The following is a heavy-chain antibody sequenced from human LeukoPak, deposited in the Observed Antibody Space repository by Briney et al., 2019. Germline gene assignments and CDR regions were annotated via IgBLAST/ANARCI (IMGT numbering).Heavy chain of an antibody. Sequence: PGGSLRLSCAASGFTFSSYSMNWVRQAPGKGLEWVSYISSSSSTIYYADSVKGRFTISRDNAKNSLYLQMNSLRAEDTAVYYCAGSTVTTDPSSFDYWGQGTLVTVSS. J-gene: IGHJ4*02. D-gene: IGHD4-17*01. V-gene: IGHV3-48*04. CDR2: ISSSSSTI. CDR3: AGSTVTTDPSSFDY. CDR1: GFTFSSYS.